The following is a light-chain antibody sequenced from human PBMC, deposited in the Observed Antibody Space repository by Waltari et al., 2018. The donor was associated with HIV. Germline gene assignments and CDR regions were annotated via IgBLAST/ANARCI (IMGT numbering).Light chain of an antibody. Sequence: DIQMTQPPSLVSASVGDRVTITCRTSQSISTWLSWYQQKPGTAPTLLIFASSTLHSGIPGRFSGSGSGTNFTLSISNIQPDDFAIYHCQQAHSLPWTFGQGTKVE. CDR3: QQAHSLPWT. CDR2: ASS. CDR1: QSISTW. J-gene: IGKJ1*01. V-gene: IGKV1-12*01.